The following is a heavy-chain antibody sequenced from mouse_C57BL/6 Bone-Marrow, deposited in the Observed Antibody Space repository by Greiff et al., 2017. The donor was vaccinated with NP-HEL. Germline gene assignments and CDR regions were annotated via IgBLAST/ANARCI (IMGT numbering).Heavy chain of an antibody. J-gene: IGHJ1*03. D-gene: IGHD2-1*01. Sequence: QVQLQQSGAELVRPGTSVKMSCKASGYTFTNYWIGWAKQRPGHGLEWIGDIYPGGGYTNYNEKFKGKATLTADKSSSTAYMQFSSLTSEDSAIYYCARRIYYGNYRSYWYFDVWGTGTTVTVSS. CDR1: GYTFTNYW. V-gene: IGHV1-63*01. CDR2: IYPGGGYT. CDR3: ARRIYYGNYRSYWYFDV.